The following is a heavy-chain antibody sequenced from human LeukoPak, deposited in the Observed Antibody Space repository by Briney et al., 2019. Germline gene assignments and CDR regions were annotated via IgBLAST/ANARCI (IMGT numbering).Heavy chain of an antibody. D-gene: IGHD6-13*01. CDR2: IYYSGST. Sequence: SETLSLTCTVSGGSISSYYWSWIRQPPGKGLEWIGYIYYSGSTNYNPSLKSRVTISVDTSRNQFSLKLSSVTAADTAVYYCSRYSSSWPGPETFFDYWGQGTLVTVSS. CDR1: GGSISSYY. J-gene: IGHJ4*02. V-gene: IGHV4-59*01. CDR3: SRYSSSWPGPETFFDY.